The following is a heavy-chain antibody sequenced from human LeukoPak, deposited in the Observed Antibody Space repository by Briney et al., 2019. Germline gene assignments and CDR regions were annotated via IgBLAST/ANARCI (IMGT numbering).Heavy chain of an antibody. V-gene: IGHV1-46*01. CDR2: INPSGSST. CDR3: ATSSSWYTIDY. Sequence: GASVKVSCKASGYTFTSYYMHWVRQAPGQGLEWMGLINPSGSSTSYAQKFQGRLSLTRDMSTSTDYMELSSLRSEDTAVYYCATSSSWYTIDYWGQGTLVTVSS. D-gene: IGHD6-13*01. CDR1: GYTFTSYY. J-gene: IGHJ4*02.